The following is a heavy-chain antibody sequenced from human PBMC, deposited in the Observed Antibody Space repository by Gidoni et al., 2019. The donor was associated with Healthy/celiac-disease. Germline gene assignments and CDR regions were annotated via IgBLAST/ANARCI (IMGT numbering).Heavy chain of an antibody. CDR3: AKEGSGWSFDY. CDR1: GFTFSSYG. J-gene: IGHJ4*02. CDR2: IRYDGSNK. Sequence: QVQLVESGGGVVQPGGSLRLSCAASGFTFSSYGMHWVRQAPGKGLEWVAFIRYDGSNKYYADSVKDRFTISRDNSKNTLYLQMNSLRAEDTAVYYCAKEGSGWSFDYWGQGTLVTVSS. D-gene: IGHD6-19*01. V-gene: IGHV3-30*02.